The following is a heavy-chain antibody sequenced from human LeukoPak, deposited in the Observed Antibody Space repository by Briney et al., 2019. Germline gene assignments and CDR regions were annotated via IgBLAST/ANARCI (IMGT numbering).Heavy chain of an antibody. CDR2: ISAYNGDT. V-gene: IGHV1-18*01. J-gene: IGHJ4*02. D-gene: IGHD1-26*01. Sequence: ASVKVSCKASGYTFTSYGVSWVRQAPGQGLEWMGWISAYNGDTEYAQKLHGRVTMTTDTSTSTAYMELRTLRFDDTAIYFCARDSWGGSHFIDYWGQGTLITVSS. CDR3: ARDSWGGSHFIDY. CDR1: GYTFTSYG.